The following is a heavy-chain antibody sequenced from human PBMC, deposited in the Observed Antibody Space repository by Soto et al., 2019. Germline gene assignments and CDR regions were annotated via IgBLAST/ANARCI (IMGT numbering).Heavy chain of an antibody. CDR3: ARVYGDYLDY. V-gene: IGHV4-59*01. D-gene: IGHD4-17*01. CDR2: IYYSGST. Sequence: SEPLCLTCTVSGGSMSSYYWSWIRQPPGKGLEWIGYIYYSGSTNYNPSLKSRVTISVDTSKNQFSLKLSSVTAADTAVYYCARVYGDYLDYWGQGTLVTVPQ. CDR1: GGSMSSYY. J-gene: IGHJ4*02.